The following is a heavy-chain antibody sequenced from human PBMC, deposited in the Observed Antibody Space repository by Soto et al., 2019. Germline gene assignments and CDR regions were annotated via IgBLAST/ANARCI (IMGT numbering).Heavy chain of an antibody. CDR3: ARPSTSYGDYGWSLAY. CDR1: GYPFGGYA. D-gene: IGHD4-17*01. J-gene: IGHJ4*02. CDR2: VSAHTGDS. Sequence: QVQLVQSRAEVKKPGASVKVSCKASGYPFGGYAIGWVRQAPGQGLVWMGWVSAHTGDSGYAQRFQGRVTLTTETSTSTAYMELRGLRSDATAVYYCARPSTSYGDYGWSLAYWGQGTRVTVSS. V-gene: IGHV1-18*01.